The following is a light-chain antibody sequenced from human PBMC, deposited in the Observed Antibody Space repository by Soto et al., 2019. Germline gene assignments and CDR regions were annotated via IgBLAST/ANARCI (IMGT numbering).Light chain of an antibody. CDR3: QEYNNWPLT. CDR1: QSVYSN. CDR2: GTS. V-gene: IGKV3-15*01. Sequence: EIVMTQSTATLSVSPGERATLSYRASQSVYSNLAWYQQKPGQAPRLLIYGTSTRATGIPARFSGSGSGTEFSLAISSLQSEDFAVYYCQEYNNWPLTFGGGTKVEIK. J-gene: IGKJ4*01.